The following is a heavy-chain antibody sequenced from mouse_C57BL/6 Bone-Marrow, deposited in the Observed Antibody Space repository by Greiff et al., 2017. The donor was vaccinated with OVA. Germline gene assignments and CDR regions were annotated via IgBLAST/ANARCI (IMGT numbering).Heavy chain of an antibody. Sequence: EVKLMESGGGLVKPGGSLKLSCAASGFTFSDYGMHWVRQAPEKGLEWVAYISSGSSTIYYADTVKGRFTISRDNAKNTLFLQLTSLRSEDTAMDYCARYCDYGSSHDAMDYWGQGTSVTVSA. CDR3: ARYCDYGSSHDAMDY. J-gene: IGHJ4*01. CDR2: ISSGSSTI. CDR1: GFTFSDYG. V-gene: IGHV5-17*01. D-gene: IGHD1-1*01.